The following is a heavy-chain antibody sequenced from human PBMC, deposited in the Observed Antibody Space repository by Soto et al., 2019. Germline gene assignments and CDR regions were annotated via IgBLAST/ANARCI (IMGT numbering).Heavy chain of an antibody. J-gene: IGHJ4*02. D-gene: IGHD2-2*01. Sequence: PSETLSLTCAVSGGSISSGAYSWSWIRQAPGKGLEWIGYIHHSGNTYYNPSLKSRVIISVDRSKNQFSLKLNSVTAADTAVYYCAARYCSSTSCPPRLFDYWGRGTLVTVSS. CDR3: AARYCSSTSCPPRLFDY. V-gene: IGHV4-30-2*01. CDR1: GGSISSGAYS. CDR2: IHHSGNT.